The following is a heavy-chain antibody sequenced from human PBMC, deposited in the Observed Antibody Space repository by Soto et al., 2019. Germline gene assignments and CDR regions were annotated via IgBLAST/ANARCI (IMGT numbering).Heavy chain of an antibody. J-gene: IGHJ5*02. CDR3: AKGDNLGPKTGYAFDP. Sequence: SQTLSLTCAISGDSVSSNTASWNWIRQSPSRGLEWLARTYFRSKWYNDYAVSVKSRIIINPDTSNNQFSLQLNSVTPEDTAVYFCAKGDNLGPKTGYAFDPWGQGIMVTVSS. V-gene: IGHV6-1*01. CDR2: TYFRSKWYN. CDR1: GDSVSSNTAS. D-gene: IGHD5-12*01.